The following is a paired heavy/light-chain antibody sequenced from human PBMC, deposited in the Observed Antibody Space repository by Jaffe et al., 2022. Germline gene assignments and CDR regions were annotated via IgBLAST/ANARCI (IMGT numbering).Heavy chain of an antibody. CDR1: GFLFSNSW. CDR2: IKLDGSEK. CDR3: ARGSAPHYCSGGACYSDY. D-gene: IGHD2-15*01. J-gene: IGHJ4*02. Sequence: EVQLVESGGDLVQPGGSLRLSCAASGFLFSNSWMTWVRQAPGKGLEWVAHIKLDGSEKYYVDSVKGRFTISRDNAKKSLYLQMNNLRAEDTAVYYCARGSAPHYCSGGACYSDYWGQGTLVTVSS. V-gene: IGHV3-7*01.
Light chain of an antibody. CDR2: RAS. V-gene: IGKV1-5*03. J-gene: IGKJ1*01. CDR3: QQYDKWWT. CDR1: QSISTW. Sequence: DIQMTQSPSTLSASVGDRVTITCRASQSISTWLAWYQQKPGKAPKLLIYRASTLESGVPSRFSGSGSGTEFTLTISSLQPDDFATYYCQQYDKWWTFGQGTKVDIK.